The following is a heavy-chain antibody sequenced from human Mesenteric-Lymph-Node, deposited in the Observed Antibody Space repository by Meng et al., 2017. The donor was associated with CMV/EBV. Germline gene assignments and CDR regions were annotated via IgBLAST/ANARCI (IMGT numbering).Heavy chain of an antibody. CDR3: ARDDIVVVPAAPYYYYYGMDV. Sequence: ASVKVSCKASGYTFTNYDINWVRQATGQGLEWVGSVNPNSGNTGYAQKFQGRVTITRNTSISTAYMELSSLRSDDTAVYYCARDDIVVVPAAPYYYYYGMDVWGQGTTVTVSS. V-gene: IGHV1-8*03. CDR1: GYTFTNYD. CDR2: VNPNSGNT. D-gene: IGHD2-2*01. J-gene: IGHJ6*02.